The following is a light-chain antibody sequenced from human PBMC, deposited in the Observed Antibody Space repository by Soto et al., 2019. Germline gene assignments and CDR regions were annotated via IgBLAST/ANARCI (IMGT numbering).Light chain of an antibody. J-gene: IGKJ4*01. CDR2: GSS. CDR1: QSVSSN. V-gene: IGKV3-15*01. CDR3: QQYNKWPLS. Sequence: EIVMTQSPATLSVSPGERATLSCRASQSVSSNLAWYQQKPGQAPRLLIYGSSTRATGIPVRFSGSGSGREFTLTISRLQSEDFAVYHCQQYNKWPLSFGGGTKVEI.